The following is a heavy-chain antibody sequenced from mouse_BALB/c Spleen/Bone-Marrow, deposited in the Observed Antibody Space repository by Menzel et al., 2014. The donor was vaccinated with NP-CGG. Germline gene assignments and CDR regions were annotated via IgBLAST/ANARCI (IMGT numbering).Heavy chain of an antibody. Sequence: VQLQQSGAELAKPGASVKMSCKASDYTFTSYWMHWVKQRPGQGLEWIGYINPSTGYTEYNQNFKDKATLTADKSSITAYMQLSSLTSEDSAVYYCTRSTGAMDCWGQGTSVTVSP. D-gene: IGHD3-2*01. CDR3: TRSTGAMDC. CDR1: DYTFTSYW. CDR2: INPSTGYT. V-gene: IGHV1-7*01. J-gene: IGHJ4*01.